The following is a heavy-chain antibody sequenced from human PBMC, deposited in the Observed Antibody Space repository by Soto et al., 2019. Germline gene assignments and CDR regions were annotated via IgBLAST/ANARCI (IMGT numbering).Heavy chain of an antibody. CDR3: IRASGVAGTGEYF. CDR2: ISGGGGT. D-gene: IGHD3-10*01. Sequence: EVQLVESGGGLVQPGGSLRLSCAASGFDFSTYWMPWVRQAPGKGLVWVSRISGGGGTTYADSVEGRFTISRDNAKNILYLQMSSLTEEDTAMYYCIRASGVAGTGEYFWGQGTLVTVSS. V-gene: IGHV3-74*03. CDR1: GFDFSTYW. J-gene: IGHJ4*02.